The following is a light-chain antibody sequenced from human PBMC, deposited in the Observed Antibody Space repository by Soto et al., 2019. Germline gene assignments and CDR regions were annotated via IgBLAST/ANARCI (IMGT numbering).Light chain of an antibody. CDR2: KAS. Sequence: DIEITQSPSTLSSSVSERVTITFRASQSISSWLAWYQQKPGKAPKLLIYKASTLKSGVPSRFSGSGSGTDFTLTISRLQPEDFAVYYCQQYASTRWTFGQGTKVDIK. J-gene: IGKJ1*01. CDR3: QQYASTRWT. CDR1: QSISSW. V-gene: IGKV1-5*03.